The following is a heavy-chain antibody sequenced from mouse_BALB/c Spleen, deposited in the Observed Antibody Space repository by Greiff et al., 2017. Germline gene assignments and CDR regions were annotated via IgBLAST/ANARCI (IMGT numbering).Heavy chain of an antibody. CDR3: ARAATAFDG. J-gene: IGHJ2*01. CDR1: GYAFSSSW. CDR2: IYPGDGDT. D-gene: IGHD1-2*01. V-gene: IGHV1-82*01. Sequence: QVQLQQSGPELVKPGASVKISCKASGYAFSSSWMNWVKQRPGQGLEWIGRIYPGDGDTNYNGKFKGKATLTADKSSSTAYMQLSSLTSVDSAVYFCARAATAFDGWGQGTTLTVSS.